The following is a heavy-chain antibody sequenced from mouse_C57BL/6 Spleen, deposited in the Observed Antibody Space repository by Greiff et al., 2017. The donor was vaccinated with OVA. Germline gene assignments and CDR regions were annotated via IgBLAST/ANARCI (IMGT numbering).Heavy chain of an antibody. CDR2: IYPGSGST. V-gene: IGHV1-55*01. CDR3: ASSLYYDYESFDY. J-gene: IGHJ2*01. D-gene: IGHD2-4*01. CDR1: GYTFTSYW. Sequence: QVQLQQSGAELVKPGASVKMSCKASGYTFTSYWITWVKQRPGQGLEWIGDIYPGSGSTNYNEKFKSKATLTVDTSSSTAYMQLSSLTSEDSAVYYCASSLYYDYESFDYWGQGTTLTVSS.